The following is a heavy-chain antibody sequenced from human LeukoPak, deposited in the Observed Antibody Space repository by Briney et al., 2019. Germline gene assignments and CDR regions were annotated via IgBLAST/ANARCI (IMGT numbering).Heavy chain of an antibody. CDR1: RGTLSSYA. Sequence: ASVNVSCMASRGTLSSYAVSWVRPAPGQGLEWVGGIIPIFGTANYAQKFQGRVTITAEESTSTAYIELSRLRSEDTAVYYCARGEGDYSWFDPWGQGTLVTVSS. V-gene: IGHV1-69*13. CDR3: ARGEGDYSWFDP. J-gene: IGHJ5*02. D-gene: IGHD2-21*02. CDR2: IIPIFGTA.